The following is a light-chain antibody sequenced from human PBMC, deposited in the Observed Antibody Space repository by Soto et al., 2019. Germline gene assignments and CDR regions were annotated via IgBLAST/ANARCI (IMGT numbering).Light chain of an antibody. CDR1: QSVSSSY. V-gene: IGKV3-20*01. CDR2: GAS. Sequence: EIVLTQSPGTLSLSPGERATLSCRASQSVSSSYLAWYQQKPGQAPTLLIYGASTRATGIPDRFSGSGSGTDFTLTISRLEPEDFAVYYCQQYGSSPLYTFGQGTK. CDR3: QQYGSSPLYT. J-gene: IGKJ2*01.